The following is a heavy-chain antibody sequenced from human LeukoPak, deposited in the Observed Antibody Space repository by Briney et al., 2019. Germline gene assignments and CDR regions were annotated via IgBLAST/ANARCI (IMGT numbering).Heavy chain of an antibody. V-gene: IGHV3-53*01. CDR1: GFTVSTNY. CDR2: IYSDGRT. D-gene: IGHD6-19*01. CDR3: AKGKDSVAGATNDY. Sequence: TGGSLRLSCAASGFTVSTNYMSWVRQAPGKGLEWVSVIYSDGRTYYADSVKGRFTISRDNAKNSLYLQMNSLRAEDTAVYYCAKGKDSVAGATNDYWGQGTLVTVSS. J-gene: IGHJ4*02.